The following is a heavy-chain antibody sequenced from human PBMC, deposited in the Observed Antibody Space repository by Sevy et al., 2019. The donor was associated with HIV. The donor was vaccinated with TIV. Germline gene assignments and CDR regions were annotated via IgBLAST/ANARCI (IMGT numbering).Heavy chain of an antibody. CDR2: MNPSASEK. V-gene: IGHV3-7*01. D-gene: IGHD7-27*01. Sequence: GGYLRLSCAASGFTFNTYWMTWVRQAPGKGLESVANMNPSASEKYYMDSVKGRFTISRDNAKNSLYLQMNSLRAEDTAVYYCATDLNWANYWGQGTLVTVSS. J-gene: IGHJ4*02. CDR3: ATDLNWANY. CDR1: GFTFNTYW.